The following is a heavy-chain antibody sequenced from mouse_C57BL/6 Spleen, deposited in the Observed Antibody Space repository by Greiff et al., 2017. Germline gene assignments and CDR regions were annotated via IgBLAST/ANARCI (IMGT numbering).Heavy chain of an antibody. CDR1: GFTFSDYG. CDR3: ARRGIYYDYDGAWFAY. D-gene: IGHD2-4*01. Sequence: EVQLKESGGGLVKPGGSLKLSCAASGFTFSDYGMHWVRQAPEKGLEWVAYISSGSSTIYYAAAVKGRFTISRDNAKNTLFLQMTSLRSEDTAMYYCARRGIYYDYDGAWFAYWGQGTLVTVSA. V-gene: IGHV5-17*01. J-gene: IGHJ3*01. CDR2: ISSGSSTI.